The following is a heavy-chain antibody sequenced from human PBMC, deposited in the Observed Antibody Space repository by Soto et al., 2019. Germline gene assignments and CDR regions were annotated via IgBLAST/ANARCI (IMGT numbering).Heavy chain of an antibody. CDR3: VRGGIAGNWFDP. J-gene: IGHJ5*02. CDR1: GGSITSGGFY. CDR2: IFHSGST. Sequence: QVQLQESGPGLVKPSQTLSLTCSVSGGSITSGGFYWSWIRQHPEKGLEWMAYIFHSGSTDHNPSPPTRIXXXPXXYNNQSSLTLTPVTHADTAVYYCVRGGIAGNWFDPWGQGTRVTASP. V-gene: IGHV4-31*03. D-gene: IGHD6-13*01.